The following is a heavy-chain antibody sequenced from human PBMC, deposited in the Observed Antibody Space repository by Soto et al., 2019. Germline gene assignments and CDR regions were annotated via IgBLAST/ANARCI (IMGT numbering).Heavy chain of an antibody. CDR2: INPNSGGT. CDR1: GYTFTGYY. Sequence: ASVKVSCKASGYTFTGYYMHWVRQAPGQGLEWMGWINPNSGGTSYAQKFQGWVTMTRDTSISTAYMELSRPRSDDTAVYYCARDSGGAIVVVPAAYGMDVWGQGTTVTVSS. D-gene: IGHD2-2*01. CDR3: ARDSGGAIVVVPAAYGMDV. J-gene: IGHJ6*02. V-gene: IGHV1-2*04.